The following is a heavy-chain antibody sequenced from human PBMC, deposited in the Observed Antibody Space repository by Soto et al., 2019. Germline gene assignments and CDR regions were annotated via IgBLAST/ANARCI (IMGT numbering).Heavy chain of an antibody. CDR2: IYKSATT. D-gene: IGHD2-15*01. J-gene: IGHJ5*01. V-gene: IGHV4-30-4*01. Sequence: ICSVSGDSISTVDYFWAWVRQPPGQALEYIGYIYKSATTYYNPSFESRVAISLDTSKSQFSLNVTSLTAADTAVYFCARGRYCLTGRCFPNWFDSWGQGTLVTVSS. CDR1: GDSISTVDYF. CDR3: ARGRYCLTGRCFPNWFDS.